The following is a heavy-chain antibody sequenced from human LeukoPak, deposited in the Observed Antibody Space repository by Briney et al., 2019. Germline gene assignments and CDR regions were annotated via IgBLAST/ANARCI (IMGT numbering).Heavy chain of an antibody. CDR1: GFTFSNYA. Sequence: GRCLRLSCAASGFTFSNYAMHWVRQAPGKGLEWVAVISFDRSDKYYADSVKGRFTISRDNSKNTLYLQMNSLRAEDTAVYYCASRWYFDLWGRGTLVSVSS. J-gene: IGHJ2*01. V-gene: IGHV3-30*04. CDR3: ASRWYFDL. CDR2: ISFDRSDK.